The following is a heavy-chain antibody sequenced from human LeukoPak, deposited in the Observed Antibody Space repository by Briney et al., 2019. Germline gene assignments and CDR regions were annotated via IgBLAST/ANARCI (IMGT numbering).Heavy chain of an antibody. D-gene: IGHD5-12*01. CDR1: GFTFSSYA. Sequence: GGSLRLSCAASGFTFSSYAMSGVRQAPGKGLEWVSSISSSSSYIYYADSVKGRFTISRDNAKNSLYLQMNSLRAEDTAVYYCAREWPDDAFDIWGQGTMVTVSS. J-gene: IGHJ3*02. CDR2: ISSSSSYI. CDR3: AREWPDDAFDI. V-gene: IGHV3-21*01.